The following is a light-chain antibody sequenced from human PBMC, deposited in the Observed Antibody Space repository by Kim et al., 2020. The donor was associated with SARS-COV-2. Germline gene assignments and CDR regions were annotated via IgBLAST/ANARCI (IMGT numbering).Light chain of an antibody. CDR1: QTIYSW. V-gene: IGKV1-5*03. J-gene: IGKJ4*01. Sequence: DIQITQSPSTLSASVGDRVTITCRASQTIYSWLAWYQQKPGKAPKLLIHKASTLERGVPSTFSGSGSETEFTLTISSLQPDDFATYYRHPHHTYHFTFGGGTTVDIK. CDR2: KAS. CDR3: HPHHTYHFT.